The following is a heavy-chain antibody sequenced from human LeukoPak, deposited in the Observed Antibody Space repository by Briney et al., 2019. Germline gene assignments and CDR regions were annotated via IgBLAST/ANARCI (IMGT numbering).Heavy chain of an antibody. V-gene: IGHV3-23*01. CDR2: ISGSGGST. D-gene: IGHD6-19*01. CDR1: GFTFSSYA. CDR3: AKEGTQWLVPYVVS. Sequence: PGGSLRLSCAASGFTFSSYAMSWVRQAPGKGLEWVSAISGSGGSTYYEDSVKGRFTISRDNSKNTLYLQMNSLRAEDTAVYYCAKEGTQWLVPYVVSWGEGTLVTVSS. J-gene: IGHJ5*02.